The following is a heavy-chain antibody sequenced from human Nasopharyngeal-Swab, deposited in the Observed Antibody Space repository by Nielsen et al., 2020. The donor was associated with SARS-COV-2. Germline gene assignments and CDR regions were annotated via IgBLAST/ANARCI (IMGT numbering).Heavy chain of an antibody. V-gene: IGHV4-59*01. CDR3: ARVAAAGGDV. J-gene: IGHJ6*02. D-gene: IGHD6-13*01. CDR2: IYYSGST. Sequence: WIRQPPGKGLEWIGYIYYSGSTNYNPSLKSRVTISVDTSKNQFSLTLSSVTAADTAVYYCARVAAAGGDVWGQGTTVTVSS.